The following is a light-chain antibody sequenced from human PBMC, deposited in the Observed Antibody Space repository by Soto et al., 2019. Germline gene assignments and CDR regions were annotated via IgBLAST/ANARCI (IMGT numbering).Light chain of an antibody. CDR2: GAS. J-gene: IGKJ3*01. Sequence: EIVLTQSPGTLSLSPGERATLSCRASQSVGSSYLAWYQQKPGQAPRLLIYGASSRATGIPDRFSGSGSGTDFTLTISSLQPEDFATYYCQQSYSTPLTFGPGTKVDIK. V-gene: IGKV3-20*01. CDR1: QSVGSSY. CDR3: QQSYSTPLT.